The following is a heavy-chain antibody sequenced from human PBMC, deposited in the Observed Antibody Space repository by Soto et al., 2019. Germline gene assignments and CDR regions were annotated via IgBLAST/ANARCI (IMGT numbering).Heavy chain of an antibody. D-gene: IGHD1-26*01. CDR2: IDPSDSYT. CDR3: ARAGAKVGATWHGMDV. CDR1: GYSFTSYW. V-gene: IGHV5-10-1*01. J-gene: IGHJ6*02. Sequence: PGESLKISCKGSGYSFTSYWISWVRQMPGKGLEWMGRIDPSDSYTNYSPSSQGHVTISADKSISTAYLQWSSLKASDTAMYYCARAGAKVGATWHGMDVWGQGTTVTVSS.